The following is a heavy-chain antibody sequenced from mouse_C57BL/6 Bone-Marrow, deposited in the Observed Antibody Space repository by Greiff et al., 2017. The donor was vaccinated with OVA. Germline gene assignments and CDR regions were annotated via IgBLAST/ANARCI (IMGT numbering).Heavy chain of an antibody. CDR1: GYTFTDSY. J-gene: IGHJ2*01. D-gene: IGHD4-1*02. CDR3: GRRTRQLGHPYYFDY. V-gene: IGHV1-19*01. Sequence: VQLQESGPVLVKPGASVKMSCKASGYTFTDSYMNWVKQSHGKSLEWIGVINPYNGGTSYNQKFKGKATLTVDKSSSTAYLELNSLTSEDAAVYYCGRRTRQLGHPYYFDYWGQGNTLTVSS. CDR2: INPYNGGT.